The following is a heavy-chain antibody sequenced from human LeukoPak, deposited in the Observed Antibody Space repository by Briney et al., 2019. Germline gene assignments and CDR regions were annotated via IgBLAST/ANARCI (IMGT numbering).Heavy chain of an antibody. Sequence: GGSLRLSCAASGFTFSSNAMTWVRQAPGTGLQWVSTISGGDDSTYYADSVKGRFTISRDNSKNTPYLQMNSLRAEDTALYYCAKEAQYSPYYFYFHMDVWGKGTTVTVSS. CDR2: ISGGDDST. V-gene: IGHV3-23*01. CDR1: GFTFSSNA. CDR3: AKEAQYSPYYFYFHMDV. D-gene: IGHD6-6*01. J-gene: IGHJ6*03.